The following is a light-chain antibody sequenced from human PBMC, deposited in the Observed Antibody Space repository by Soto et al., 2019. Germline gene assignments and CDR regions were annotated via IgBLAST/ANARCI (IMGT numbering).Light chain of an antibody. CDR2: DVS. CDR3: SSYSSSSPLVV. Sequence: QSVLTQPASVSGSPGQSITISCTGTSNDVGGYNYVSWYQQHPGKAPKLMICDVSNRPSGVSNRFSGSKSGNTASLTISGLKAEEEADYYCSSYSSSSPLVVFGGGTKLTVL. CDR1: SNDVGGYNY. V-gene: IGLV2-14*01. J-gene: IGLJ2*01.